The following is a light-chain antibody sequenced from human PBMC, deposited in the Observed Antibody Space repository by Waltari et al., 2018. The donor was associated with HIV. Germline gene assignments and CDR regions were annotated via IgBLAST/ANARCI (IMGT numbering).Light chain of an antibody. J-gene: IGLJ2*01. CDR1: SSSVPTTFF. V-gene: IGLV8-61*01. Sequence: QTVVTQEPSLQVSPGKTITLTCSLCSSSVPTTFFPGWYQLTPGQPPRSLLYNTDVRSSGVPDRFSGSIVGNKAALTITGAQAEDESVYYCVLYVRSCRVFGGGTRLTVL. CDR3: VLYVRSCRV. CDR2: NTD.